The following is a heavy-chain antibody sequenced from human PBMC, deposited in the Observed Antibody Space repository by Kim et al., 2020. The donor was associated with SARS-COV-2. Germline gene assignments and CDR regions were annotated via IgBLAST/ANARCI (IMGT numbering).Heavy chain of an antibody. V-gene: IGHV3-74*03. CDR1: GFTLSNSS. D-gene: IGHD3-22*01. CDR2: INRDGRMT. Sequence: GGSLRLSCAASGFTLSNSSMNWVRQTPGGGLEWVSRINRDGRMTEYVDSVKGRFTISRDNAKNTLYLQMNSLRPDDTAVYYCASAGDYAISVYSGVFHHWGASDLVTVSS. CDR3: ASAGDYAISVYSGVFHH. J-gene: IGHJ1*01.